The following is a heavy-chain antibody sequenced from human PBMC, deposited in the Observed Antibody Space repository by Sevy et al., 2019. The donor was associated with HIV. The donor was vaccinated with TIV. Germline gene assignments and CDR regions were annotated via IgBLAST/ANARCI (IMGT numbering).Heavy chain of an antibody. V-gene: IGHV1-2*02. CDR1: GYTFTGYY. CDR3: ARVYSSGSRGVVYFQH. D-gene: IGHD3-22*01. CDR2: INPNSGGT. Sequence: ASVKVSCKASGYTFTGYYMHWVRQAPGQGLEWMGWINPNSGGTNYAQTFQGRVTMTRETSISTAYMELSRLRSDDTAVYYCARVYSSGSRGVVYFQHWGQGTLVTVSS. J-gene: IGHJ1*01.